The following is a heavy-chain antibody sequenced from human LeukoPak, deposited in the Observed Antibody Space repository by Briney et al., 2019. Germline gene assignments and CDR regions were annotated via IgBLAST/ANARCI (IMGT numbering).Heavy chain of an antibody. CDR2: ISGSGGST. CDR1: GFTFSSYA. CDR3: AKAQYPVATYNWFDP. D-gene: IGHD5-12*01. V-gene: IGHV3-23*01. Sequence: GGSLRLSCVASGFTFSSYAMSWVRQAPGNGLEWVSAISGSGGSTYYADSVKGRFTISRDNSKNTLYLQMNSLRAEDTAVYYCAKAQYPVATYNWFDPWGQGTLVTVSS. J-gene: IGHJ5*02.